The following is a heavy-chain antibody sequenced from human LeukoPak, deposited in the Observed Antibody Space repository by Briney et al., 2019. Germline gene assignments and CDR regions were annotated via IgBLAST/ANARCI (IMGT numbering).Heavy chain of an antibody. D-gene: IGHD6-13*01. Sequence: GGSLRLSCAASGFTFSSYGMHWVRQAPGKGLEWVAVISYDGSDKHYADSVKGRFTISRDNSKNTLYLQMNSLRAEDTAVYYCAKDADIAAAGYYFDYWGQGTLVTVSS. V-gene: IGHV3-30*18. CDR1: GFTFSSYG. CDR3: AKDADIAAAGYYFDY. CDR2: ISYDGSDK. J-gene: IGHJ4*02.